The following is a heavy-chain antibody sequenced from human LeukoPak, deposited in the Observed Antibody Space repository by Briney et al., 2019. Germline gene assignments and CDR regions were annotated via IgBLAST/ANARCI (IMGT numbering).Heavy chain of an antibody. CDR3: ARPNGRQWLVAFH. V-gene: IGHV1-2*02. D-gene: IGHD6-19*01. CDR1: GYTFTGYY. Sequence: GASVKVSCKASGYTFTGYYMHWVRQAPGQGLEWMGWINPNSGGTNYAQKFQGRVTMTRDTSISTAYMELSRLRSDDTAVYYCARPNGRQWLVAFHWGQGTMVTVSS. CDR2: INPNSGGT. J-gene: IGHJ3*01.